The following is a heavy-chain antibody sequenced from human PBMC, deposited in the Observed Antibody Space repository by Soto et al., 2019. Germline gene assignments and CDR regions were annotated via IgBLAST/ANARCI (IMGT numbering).Heavy chain of an antibody. D-gene: IGHD5-12*01. CDR2: IYYSGST. Sequence: PWESLSLTCTVSGGSISSISYYWVWVRQPPGKGLEWIGSIYYSGSTYYNPSLKSRVTISVDTSKNQFSLKLSSVTAADTAVYYCARPVDGSTPVYPSYYGIDVWGQGIQVT. CDR3: ARPVDGSTPVYPSYYGIDV. J-gene: IGHJ6*02. CDR1: GGSISSISYY. V-gene: IGHV4-39*01.